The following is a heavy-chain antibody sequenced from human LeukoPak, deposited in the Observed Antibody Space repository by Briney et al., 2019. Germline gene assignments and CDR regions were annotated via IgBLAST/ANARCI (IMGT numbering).Heavy chain of an antibody. D-gene: IGHD3-3*01. Sequence: SETLSLTCTVSGGSISSGSYDSSWIRQPAGKGLEWIGRIYTSGSTNYNPSLKSRVTISVDTSKNQFSLKLSSVTAADTAVYYCARDANDFWSGYSDYWGQGTLVTVSS. V-gene: IGHV4-61*02. J-gene: IGHJ4*02. CDR2: IYTSGST. CDR1: GGSISSGSYD. CDR3: ARDANDFWSGYSDY.